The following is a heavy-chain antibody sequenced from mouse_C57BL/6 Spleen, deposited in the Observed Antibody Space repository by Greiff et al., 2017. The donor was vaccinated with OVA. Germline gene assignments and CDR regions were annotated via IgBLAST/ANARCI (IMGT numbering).Heavy chain of an antibody. CDR2: IHPNSGST. J-gene: IGHJ4*01. CDR1: GYTFTSYG. D-gene: IGHD2-3*01. CDR3: ARIDDGYPHDMDY. V-gene: IGHV1-64*01. Sequence: VQLQQPGAGLVQPGASVKLSCKASGYTFTSYGMPWVRQRPGQGLEWIGVIHPNSGSTNYNEKFKSKATMTVDKSSSTAYMQLRSLTSEDSAVYYCARIDDGYPHDMDYWGQGTSVTVSS.